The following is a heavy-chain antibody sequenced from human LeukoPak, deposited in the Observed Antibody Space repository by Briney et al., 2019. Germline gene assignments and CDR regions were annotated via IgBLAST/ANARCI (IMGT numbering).Heavy chain of an antibody. D-gene: IGHD6-19*01. CDR2: IIPIFGTV. CDR3: ARGSSGWQIDY. CDR1: GGTFSSYA. Sequence: ASVKVSCKASGGTFSSYAISWVRQAPGQGLEWMGGIIPIFGTVNYAQKFQGRVTITADKSTSTAYMELSSLRSEDTAVYYCARGSSGWQIDYWGQGTLVTVSS. J-gene: IGHJ4*02. V-gene: IGHV1-69*06.